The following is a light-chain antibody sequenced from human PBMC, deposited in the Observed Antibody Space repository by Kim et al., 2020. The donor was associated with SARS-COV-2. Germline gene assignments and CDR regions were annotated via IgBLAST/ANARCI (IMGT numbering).Light chain of an antibody. CDR1: TSNIGTNP. CDR3: ATWDDSLNAWV. J-gene: IGLJ3*02. Sequence: QSVLSQPPSASETPGQDVTISCSGSTSNIGTNPVNWYQQFPGAAPKLLIYTNTHRSSGVPNRFSGSKSGTSASLAISGLQSEDEADYYCATWDDSLNAWVFGGGTQLTVL. V-gene: IGLV1-44*01. CDR2: TNT.